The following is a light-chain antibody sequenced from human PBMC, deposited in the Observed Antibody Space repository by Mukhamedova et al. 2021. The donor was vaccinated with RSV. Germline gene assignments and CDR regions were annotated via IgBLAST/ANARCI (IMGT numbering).Light chain of an antibody. CDR3: QQYDNLYS. J-gene: IGKJ2*01. CDR2: DAS. Sequence: WYQRRVHGKTPKLLIYDASSLDIGVPSRFSGSGSGTDFTLTISSLQPEDIATYYCQQYDNLYSFGQGTKVEIK. V-gene: IGKV1-33*01.